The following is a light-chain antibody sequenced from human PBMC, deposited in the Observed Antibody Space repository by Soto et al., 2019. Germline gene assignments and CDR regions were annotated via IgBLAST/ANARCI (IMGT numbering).Light chain of an antibody. CDR2: EVS. V-gene: IGLV2-14*01. CDR1: SSDVGAYNY. J-gene: IGLJ3*02. Sequence: QSVLTQPASVSGSPGQSITISCTGTSSDVGAYNYVSWYQHHPGKAPKLIISEVSNRPSGVSNRFSGSKSGNTASLTISGLQAEDEADYYCTSFTRSTTVVFGGGTKLTVL. CDR3: TSFTRSTTVV.